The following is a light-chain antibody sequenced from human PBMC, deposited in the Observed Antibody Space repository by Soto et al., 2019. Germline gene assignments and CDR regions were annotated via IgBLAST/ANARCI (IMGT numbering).Light chain of an antibody. CDR3: QQYNNWPPWT. CDR1: QSVTSN. V-gene: IGKV3-15*01. J-gene: IGKJ1*01. CDR2: DAS. Sequence: EIVMTQSPATLPVSPGERATLSCRASQSVTSNFAWYQQKPGQAPRLLIYDASTRATGIPARFSGSGSGTEFTLTISSLQSEDFAVYYCQQYNNWPPWTFGRGTKVEIK.